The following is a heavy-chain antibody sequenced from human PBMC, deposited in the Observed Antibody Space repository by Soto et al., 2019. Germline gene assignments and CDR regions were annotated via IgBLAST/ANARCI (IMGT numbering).Heavy chain of an antibody. J-gene: IGHJ6*02. CDR2: IYYSGST. CDR1: GGSISSYY. Sequence: QVQLQESGPGLVKPSETLSLTCTVSGGSISSYYWSWIRQPPGKGLEWMGYIYYSGSTNYNPSLKSRVSISVDTSKSQFSLKLSSVTAADTAVYYCASRATVDTGTYYFYGMDVWGQGTTVTVSS. CDR3: ASRATVDTGTYYFYGMDV. D-gene: IGHD5-18*01. V-gene: IGHV4-59*08.